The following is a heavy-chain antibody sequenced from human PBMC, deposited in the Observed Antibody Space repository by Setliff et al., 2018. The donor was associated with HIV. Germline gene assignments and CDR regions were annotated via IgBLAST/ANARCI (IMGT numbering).Heavy chain of an antibody. CDR1: GFTFDDYT. CDR3: AKSLDRYDSSGHIAFDY. Sequence: GGSLRLSCAASGFTFDDYTMHWVRQAPVKGLEWVSLMSWDGGSTYYADSVKGRFTISRDNSKNSLYLQMNSLRTEDTALYYCAKSLDRYDSSGHIAFDYWGQGTLVTVSS. V-gene: IGHV3-43*01. CDR2: MSWDGGST. D-gene: IGHD3-22*01. J-gene: IGHJ4*02.